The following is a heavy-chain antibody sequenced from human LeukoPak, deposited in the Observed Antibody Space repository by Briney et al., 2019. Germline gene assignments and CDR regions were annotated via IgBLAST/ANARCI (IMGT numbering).Heavy chain of an antibody. Sequence: GESLKISCKGSGYSFTSYWIGWVRQMPGKGLEWMGIIYPGDSDTRYSPSFQGQVTISADKSNSTAYLQWSSLKASDTAMYYCATSPTDILTGYYIEGFDYWGQGTLVTVSS. J-gene: IGHJ4*02. CDR2: IYPGDSDT. CDR1: GYSFTSYW. V-gene: IGHV5-51*01. CDR3: ATSPTDILTGYYIEGFDY. D-gene: IGHD3-9*01.